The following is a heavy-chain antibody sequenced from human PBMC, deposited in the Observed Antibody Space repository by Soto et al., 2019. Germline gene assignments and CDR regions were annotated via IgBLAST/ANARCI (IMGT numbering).Heavy chain of an antibody. CDR2: IYYSGST. CDR3: ASRDPGNSVDY. CDR1: GCSISSGGYY. D-gene: IGHD5-12*01. J-gene: IGHJ4*02. V-gene: IGHV4-31*03. Sequence: PSETLSLTCTVSGCSISSGGYYWSWIRQHPGQGLEWIVYIYYSGSTYYNPSLKRRVTISVYTSKTQFSLKLSSVTAADTAVYYCASRDPGNSVDYWGQGTLVTVSS.